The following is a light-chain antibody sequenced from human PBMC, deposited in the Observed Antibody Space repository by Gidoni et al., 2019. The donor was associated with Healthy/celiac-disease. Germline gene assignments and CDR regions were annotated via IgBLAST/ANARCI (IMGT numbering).Light chain of an antibody. Sequence: QMTQSPSSLSASVGDRVTITCRASQSISSYLNWYQQKPGKAPKLLIYAASSLQSGVPSRFSGSGSGTDFTLTISSLQPEDFATYYCQQSWAFGQGTKVEIK. J-gene: IGKJ1*01. CDR3: QQSWA. CDR2: AAS. V-gene: IGKV1-39*01. CDR1: QSISSY.